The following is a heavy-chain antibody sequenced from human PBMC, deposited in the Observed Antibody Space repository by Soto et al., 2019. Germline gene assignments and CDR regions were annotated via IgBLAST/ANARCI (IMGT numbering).Heavy chain of an antibody. CDR1: SFTFTAYG. CDR2: ISHHGLRT. J-gene: IGHJ4*01. D-gene: IGHD1-1*01. CDR3: GKKWVRWRNDLQLDY. Sequence: GSSLRLSCAAPSFTFTAYGMPWVPRSPGTGLKWLAKISHHGLRTHYADAVMGPFTRSRDNVKKMGYLHLEGLRVQARAVYYCGKKWVRWRNDLQLDYWGPGAADTGSS. V-gene: IGHV3-30*18.